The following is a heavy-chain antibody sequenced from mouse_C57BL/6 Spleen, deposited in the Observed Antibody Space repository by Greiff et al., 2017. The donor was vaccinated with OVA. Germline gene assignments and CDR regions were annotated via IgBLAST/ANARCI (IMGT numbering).Heavy chain of an antibody. CDR2: INYDGSST. CDR1: GFTFSDYY. Sequence: EVQVVESEGGLVQPGSSMKLSCTASGFTFSDYYMAWVRQVPEKGLEWVANINYDGSSTYYLDSLKSRFIISRDNAKNILYLQMSSLKSEDTATYYCARIGYYYGSSRYFDVWGTGTTVTVSS. CDR3: ARIGYYYGSSRYFDV. D-gene: IGHD1-1*01. V-gene: IGHV5-16*01. J-gene: IGHJ1*03.